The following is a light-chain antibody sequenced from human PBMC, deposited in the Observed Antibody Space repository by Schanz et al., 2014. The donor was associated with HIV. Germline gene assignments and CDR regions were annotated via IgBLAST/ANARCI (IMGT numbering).Light chain of an antibody. Sequence: QSVLTQPPSASGTPGQRVTISCSVSNSNIRSNTINWYQHLPGTAPKLLIYATYNRPSGVPDRFSGSGSDTSASLAISGLQSEDEADYYCAGWDDSLNVWVFGGGTKLTVL. CDR3: AGWDDSLNVWV. CDR2: ATY. CDR1: NSNIRSNT. J-gene: IGLJ3*02. V-gene: IGLV1-44*01.